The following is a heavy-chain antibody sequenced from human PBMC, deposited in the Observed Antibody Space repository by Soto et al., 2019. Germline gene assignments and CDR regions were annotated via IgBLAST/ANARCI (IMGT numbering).Heavy chain of an antibody. D-gene: IGHD2-2*01. J-gene: IGHJ4*02. V-gene: IGHV1-46*03. CDR1: GYTFASYY. CDR3: ARDQNVVVPATLFDC. CDR2: INPSGGST. Sequence: GASVKVSCKASGYTFASYYMRWVRQAPGQGLEWMGIINPSGGSTSYAQKFQGRVTMTRDTSTSTVYMELSSLRSEDTAVYYCARDQNVVVPATLFDCWGQGTLVTVSS.